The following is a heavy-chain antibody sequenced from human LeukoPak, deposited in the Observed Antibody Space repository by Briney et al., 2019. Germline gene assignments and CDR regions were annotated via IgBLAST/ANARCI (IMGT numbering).Heavy chain of an antibody. CDR3: ARVHGNLGY. V-gene: IGHV4-39*07. CDR1: GGSISSSSYY. CDR2: IYYSGSI. D-gene: IGHD4-23*01. J-gene: IGHJ4*02. Sequence: SETLSLTCTVSGGSISSSSYYWGWIRQPPGKGLEWIGSIYYSGSIYYNPSLKSRVTISVDTSKNQFSLKLSSVTAADTAVYYCARVHGNLGYWGQGTLVTVSS.